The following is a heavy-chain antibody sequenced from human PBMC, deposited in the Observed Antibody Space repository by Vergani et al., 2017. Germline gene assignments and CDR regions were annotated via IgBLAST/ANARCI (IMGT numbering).Heavy chain of an antibody. V-gene: IGHV3-30*18. CDR3: AKDQEEGWEPGTGYFDY. CDR2: ISYDGSNK. CDR1: GFTFSSYG. Sequence: VQLVESGGGVVQPGRSLRLSCAASGFTFSSYGMHWVRQAPGKGLEWVAVISYDGSNKYYADSVKGRFTISRDNSKNTLYLQMNSLRAEDTAVYYCAKDQEEGWEPGTGYFDYWGQGTLVTVSS. D-gene: IGHD1-26*01. J-gene: IGHJ4*02.